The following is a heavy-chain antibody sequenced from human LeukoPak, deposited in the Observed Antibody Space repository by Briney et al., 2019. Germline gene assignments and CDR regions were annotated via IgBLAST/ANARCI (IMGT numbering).Heavy chain of an antibody. D-gene: IGHD1-26*01. V-gene: IGHV1-8*01. Sequence: ASVKVSCKASGYTFTSYDINWVRQATGQGLEWMGWMNPNSGNTGYAQKFQGRVTMTRNTSISTAYMKLSSLRSEDTAVYYCARVGATMVGFYYYYGMDVWGQGTTVTVSS. CDR1: GYTFTSYD. J-gene: IGHJ6*02. CDR3: ARVGATMVGFYYYYGMDV. CDR2: MNPNSGNT.